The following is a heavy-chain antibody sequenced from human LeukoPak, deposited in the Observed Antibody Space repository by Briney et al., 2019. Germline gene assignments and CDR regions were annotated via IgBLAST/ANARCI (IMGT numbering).Heavy chain of an antibody. CDR1: GGSISSSSYY. CDR2: IYYSGST. CDR3: ARLRNYSEYYFDY. D-gene: IGHD2-15*01. Sequence: KPSETLSLTCTVSGGSISSSSYYWGWIRQPPGKGLEWIGSIYYSGSTYYNPSLKSRVTISVDTSKNQFSLKLSSVTAADTAVYYCARLRNYSEYYFDYWGQGTLVTVSS. J-gene: IGHJ4*02. V-gene: IGHV4-39*07.